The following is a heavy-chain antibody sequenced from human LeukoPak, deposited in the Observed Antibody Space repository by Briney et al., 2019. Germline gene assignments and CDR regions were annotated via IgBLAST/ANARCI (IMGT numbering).Heavy chain of an antibody. CDR3: GTLVGYCSSTSCSDFDY. D-gene: IGHD2-2*01. CDR1: GGSISSYY. CDR2: ISDIGSI. Sequence: SETLSLTCTVSGGSISSYYWSWIRQPPGKGLEWIAYISDIGSINYNPSLKSRVTISVDTSKNQFSLKLSSVTAADTAVYYCGTLVGYCSSTSCSDFDYWGQGTLVTVSS. V-gene: IGHV4-59*12. J-gene: IGHJ4*02.